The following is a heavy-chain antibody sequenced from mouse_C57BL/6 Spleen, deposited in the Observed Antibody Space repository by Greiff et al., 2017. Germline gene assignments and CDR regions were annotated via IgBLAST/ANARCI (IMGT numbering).Heavy chain of an antibody. Sequence: VKLQESGPGLVQPSQSLSITCTVSGFSLTSYGVHWVRQSPGKGLEWLGVIWRGGSTDYNAAFMSRLSITKDNSKSQVFFKMNSLQADDTAIYYCAKGGGSSPYFDYWGQGTTLTVSS. V-gene: IGHV2-5*01. D-gene: IGHD1-1*01. CDR1: GFSLTSYG. CDR3: AKGGGSSPYFDY. CDR2: IWRGGST. J-gene: IGHJ2*01.